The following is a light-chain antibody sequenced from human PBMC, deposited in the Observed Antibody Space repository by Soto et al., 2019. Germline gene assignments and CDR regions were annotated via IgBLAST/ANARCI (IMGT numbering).Light chain of an antibody. CDR1: QSVSSDS. J-gene: IGKJ1*01. CDR2: GAS. Sequence: EIVLTQSPGTLSSSPGEGATLSCMASQSVSSDSVAWYQQKPGQATRLLIFGASRRATDIPDRFSGGGSGTDFTLTISRLEPEDFAAYYCQQYGTSPPWTFGQGTKVDIK. V-gene: IGKV3-20*01. CDR3: QQYGTSPPWT.